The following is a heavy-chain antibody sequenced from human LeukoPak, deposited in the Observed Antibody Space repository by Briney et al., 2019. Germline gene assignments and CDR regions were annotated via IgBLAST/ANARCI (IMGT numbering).Heavy chain of an antibody. V-gene: IGHV4-59*01. CDR3: VRVHYNWNYYYYYYMDV. J-gene: IGHJ6*03. CDR1: GGSISSYY. CDR2: IYYSGST. Sequence: SETLSLTCTVSGGSISSYYWSWIRQPPGKGLEWIGYIYYSGSTNYNPSLKSRVTISVDTSKNQFSLKLSSVTAADTAVYYCVRVHYNWNYYYYYYMDVWGKGTTVTVSS. D-gene: IGHD1-20*01.